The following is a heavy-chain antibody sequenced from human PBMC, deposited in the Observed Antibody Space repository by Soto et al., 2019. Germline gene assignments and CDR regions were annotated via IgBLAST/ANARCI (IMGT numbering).Heavy chain of an antibody. D-gene: IGHD2-2*01. J-gene: IGHJ6*03. Sequence: GGSLRLSCAASGFTFSSYGMHWVRQAPGKGLEWVAVIWYDGSNKYYEDSVKGRFTSPRNNSKNTPYLQMNSLRAEDTAVYYCARYPVPAPIVGYYYYYMDVWGKGTTVTVSS. CDR3: ARYPVPAPIVGYYYYYMDV. V-gene: IGHV3-33*01. CDR2: IWYDGSNK. CDR1: GFTFSSYG.